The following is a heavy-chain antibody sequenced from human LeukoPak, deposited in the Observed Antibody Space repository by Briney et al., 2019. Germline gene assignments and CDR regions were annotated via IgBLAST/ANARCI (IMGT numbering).Heavy chain of an antibody. CDR2: INSDGSST. Sequence: GGSLRLSCVASGFTFSSYAMNWVRQAPGKGLVWVSRINSDGSSTSYADSVKGRFTISRDNAKNTLYLQMNSLRAEDTAVYYCARGDIVVVPATKRAFDIWGQGTMVTVSS. V-gene: IGHV3-74*01. D-gene: IGHD2-2*01. CDR1: GFTFSSYA. J-gene: IGHJ3*02. CDR3: ARGDIVVVPATKRAFDI.